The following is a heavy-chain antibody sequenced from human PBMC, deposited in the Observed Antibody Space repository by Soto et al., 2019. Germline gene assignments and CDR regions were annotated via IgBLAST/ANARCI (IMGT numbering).Heavy chain of an antibody. D-gene: IGHD1-7*01. CDR3: ASKRFGTTYFDY. V-gene: IGHV3-48*03. CDR2: IRGGGSPI. J-gene: IGHJ4*02. CDR1: GLTFSTYE. Sequence: GGSLRLSCAASGLTFSTYEMNWVRQAPGKGLEWVSYIRGGGSPILYADSVKGRFTIPRDNAKNSLYLQMNSLRAEDTAIYYCASKRFGTTYFDYWGQGALVTVSS.